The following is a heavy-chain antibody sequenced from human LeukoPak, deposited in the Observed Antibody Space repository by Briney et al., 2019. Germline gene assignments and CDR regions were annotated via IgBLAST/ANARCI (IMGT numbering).Heavy chain of an antibody. J-gene: IGHJ4*02. D-gene: IGHD2-21*02. CDR1: GYTLTELS. CDR2: FDPEDGET. V-gene: IGHV1-24*01. CDR3: ATTSREVTDSFDY. Sequence: ASVKVSCKVSGYTLTELSMHWVRQAPGKGLEWMGGFDPEDGETIYAQKFQGRVTMTEDTSTDAAYMELSSLRSEDTAVYYCATTSREVTDSFDYWGQGTLVTVSS.